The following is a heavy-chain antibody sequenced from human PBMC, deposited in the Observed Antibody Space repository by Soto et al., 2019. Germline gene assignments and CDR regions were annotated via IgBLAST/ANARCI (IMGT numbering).Heavy chain of an antibody. CDR1: GFTFSSYG. Sequence: QVQLVESGGGVAQPGRSLRLSCAASGFTFSSYGMHWVRQAPGKGLEWVAVISYDGSNKYYADSVKGRFTISRDNSKNTLYLQMNSLRAEDTAVYYCAKDRSLGELSLSYYFDYWGQGTLVTVSS. CDR2: ISYDGSNK. V-gene: IGHV3-30*18. CDR3: AKDRSLGELSLSYYFDY. D-gene: IGHD3-16*02. J-gene: IGHJ4*02.